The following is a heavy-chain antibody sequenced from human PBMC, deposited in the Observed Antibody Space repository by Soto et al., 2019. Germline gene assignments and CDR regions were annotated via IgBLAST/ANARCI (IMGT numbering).Heavy chain of an antibody. CDR2: IWHTGRP. CDR1: GDSVTNNQW. Sequence: XGTLSLTFEVSGDSVTNNQWWSWFRQAPGKGLEWIGEIWHTGRPNYNPSLKSRVAISIDKSKNQFSLKLSSVTAADTAVYYCVRDSRTGCSSINCYMHWGQGTLVTVSS. CDR3: VRDSRTGCSSINCYMH. V-gene: IGHV4-4*02. D-gene: IGHD2-15*01. J-gene: IGHJ4*02.